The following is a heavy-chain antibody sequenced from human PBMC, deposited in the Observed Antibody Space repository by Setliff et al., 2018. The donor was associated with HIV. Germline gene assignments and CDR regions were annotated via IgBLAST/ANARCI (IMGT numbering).Heavy chain of an antibody. D-gene: IGHD6-19*01. CDR3: ARDTENVFISGHRYFDY. Sequence: ASVKVSCKASGYTFTDHYMHWVRQAPGQGLEWMGRITPNSGGTNYARKFQDRVTMTRDTSISTAYMELSRLTSDDTAVYYCARDTENVFISGHRYFDYWGPGTLVTVYS. CDR2: ITPNSGGT. J-gene: IGHJ4*02. V-gene: IGHV1-2*06. CDR1: GYTFTDHY.